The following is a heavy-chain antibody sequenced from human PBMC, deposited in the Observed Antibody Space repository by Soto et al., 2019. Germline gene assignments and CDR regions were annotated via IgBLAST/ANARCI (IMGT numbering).Heavy chain of an antibody. CDR1: GFTLSSYA. D-gene: IGHD2-21*01. CDR2: ISGSGGST. V-gene: IGHV3-23*01. Sequence: PGVSLRLSCAASGFTLSSYAMSWVRQAPGKGLEWVSAISGSGGSTYYADSVKGRFTISRDNSKNTLYLQMNSLRAEDTAVYYCAKAPGVAYYCYYGMDVWGQGTTVTVSS. J-gene: IGHJ6*02. CDR3: AKAPGVAYYCYYGMDV.